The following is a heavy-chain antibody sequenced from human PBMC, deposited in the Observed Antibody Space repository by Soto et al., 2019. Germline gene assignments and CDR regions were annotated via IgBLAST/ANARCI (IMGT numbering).Heavy chain of an antibody. CDR2: ICGSGGAT. CDR3: AKGSGGNCCSRFDY. J-gene: IGHJ4*02. D-gene: IGHD2-15*01. Sequence: EVQLLESGGGLVQPGGSLRLSCAASGFTFSSYAMSWVRQAPGKGLEWVSAICGSGGATYYPDSVKGRSTISRDNSKTTPYLQMNTVRAEDTAIYCCAKGSGGNCCSRFDYCGQGTLVTVSS. V-gene: IGHV3-23*01. CDR1: GFTFSSYA.